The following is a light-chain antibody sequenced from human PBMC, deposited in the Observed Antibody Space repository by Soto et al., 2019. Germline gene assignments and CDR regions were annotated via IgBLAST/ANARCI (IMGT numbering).Light chain of an antibody. CDR2: XXT. CDR1: KLGDKY. CDR3: QAWDSSTVV. J-gene: IGLJ2*01. Sequence: SYELTQPPSVSVSPGQTASITCSGDKLGDKYACWYQQKPGQSPVLVIXXXTXRXXXXXXXXXXXXSGNTATLTISGTQAMDEADYYCQAWDSSTVVFGGGTKLTVL. V-gene: IGLV3-1*01.